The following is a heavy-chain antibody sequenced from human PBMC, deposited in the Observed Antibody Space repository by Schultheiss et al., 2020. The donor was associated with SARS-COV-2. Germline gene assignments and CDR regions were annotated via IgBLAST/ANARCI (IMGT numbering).Heavy chain of an antibody. J-gene: IGHJ4*02. CDR3: ARGELRDDSSGYDFDY. V-gene: IGHV4-59*01. CDR2: IYYSGST. CDR1: GGSISSYY. D-gene: IGHD3-22*01. Sequence: SQTLSLTCTVSGGSISSYYWSWIRQPPGKGLEWIGYIYYSGSTNYNPSLKSRVTISVDTSKNQFSLKLSSVTAADTAVYYCARGELRDDSSGYDFDYWGQGTLVTVSS.